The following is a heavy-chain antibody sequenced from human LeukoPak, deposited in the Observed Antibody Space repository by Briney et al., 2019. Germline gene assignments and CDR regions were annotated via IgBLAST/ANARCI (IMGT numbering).Heavy chain of an antibody. V-gene: IGHV4-34*01. J-gene: IGHJ5*02. D-gene: IGHD6-25*01. Sequence: SETLSLTCAVYGGSFSGFYWSWLRHVPGKELEGIGEINYTGSTSYNPSLKSRVTISVDTSQNQFFLLLTSVTAADTAVYYCARVAGYLPTRWFDPWGQGTHVTVSS. CDR2: INYTGST. CDR3: ARVAGYLPTRWFDP. CDR1: GGSFSGFY.